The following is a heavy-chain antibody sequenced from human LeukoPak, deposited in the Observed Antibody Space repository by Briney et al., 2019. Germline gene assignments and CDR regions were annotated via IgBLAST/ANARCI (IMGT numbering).Heavy chain of an antibody. CDR3: ARLVGDVTTWDC. CDR2: IKQDESEK. Sequence: GGSLRLTCTASGFSFSNYWMSWVRQAPGKGLEWVASIKQDESEKYYVDSVKGRFTTSRDNAKSSLYLQMNALRGEDTAVYYCARLVGDVTTWDCWGQGTLVTVSS. V-gene: IGHV3-7*03. D-gene: IGHD1-26*01. J-gene: IGHJ4*02. CDR1: GFSFSNYW.